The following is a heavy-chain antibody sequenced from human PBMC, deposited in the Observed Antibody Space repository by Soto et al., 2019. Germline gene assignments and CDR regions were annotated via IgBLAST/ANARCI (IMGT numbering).Heavy chain of an antibody. CDR2: FDPEDGET. D-gene: IGHD2-15*01. CDR3: ATGRGARILYFLRENWIDP. CDR1: EYPLTELS. Sequence: ASVKFSCKVSEYPLTELSMPWFRQAPGKGFGWMGGFDPEDGETIYAQKFQGRVTMTEDTSTDTAYMELSSLRSEDTAVYYCATGRGARILYFLRENWIDPRGQGTRVTVSS. V-gene: IGHV1-24*01. J-gene: IGHJ5*02.